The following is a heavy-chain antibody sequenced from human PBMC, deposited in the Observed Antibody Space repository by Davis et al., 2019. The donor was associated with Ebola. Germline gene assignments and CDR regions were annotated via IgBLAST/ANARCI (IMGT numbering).Heavy chain of an antibody. D-gene: IGHD2-8*02. J-gene: IGHJ6*02. CDR1: GFTFSNAW. V-gene: IGHV3-74*01. Sequence: GESLKISCAASGFTFSNAWMSWVRQAPGKGLVWVSRINSDGSSTSYADSVKGRFTISRDNAKNTLYLQMNSLRAEDTAVYYCARGYCTGGVCYVHYYYGMDVWGQGTTVTVSS. CDR2: INSDGSST. CDR3: ARGYCTGGVCYVHYYYGMDV.